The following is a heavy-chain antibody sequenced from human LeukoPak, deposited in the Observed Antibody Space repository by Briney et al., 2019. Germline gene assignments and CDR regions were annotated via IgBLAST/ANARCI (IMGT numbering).Heavy chain of an antibody. CDR3: TTGIRGD. CDR2: IASKTDGGTT. V-gene: IGHV3-15*04. CDR1: GFTFSIYS. J-gene: IGHJ4*02. Sequence: PGGSLRLSCAASGFTFSIYSMNWVRQAPGKGLEWVGRIASKTDGGTTDYAAPVKGRFTISRDDSKNTLFLQMNSLKTEDTAVYYCTTGIRGDCGQGTLVTVSS.